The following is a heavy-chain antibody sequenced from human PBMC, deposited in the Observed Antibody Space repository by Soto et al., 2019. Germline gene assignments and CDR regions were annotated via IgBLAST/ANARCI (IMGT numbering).Heavy chain of an antibody. CDR3: ARQIYDSDTGPNIQYNFES. CDR2: NDPSDSQP. Sequence: GVSLKISCTGAGYSFSGYWITWVRKKSGKGLVRVGRNDPSDSQPYISQSFRGYATMSVITCITTAFAQWRSLRASDTATYKCARQIYDSDTGPNIQYNFESWGQGTQDTVCS. CDR1: GYSFSGYW. V-gene: IGHV5-10-1*01. D-gene: IGHD3-22*01. J-gene: IGHJ4*02.